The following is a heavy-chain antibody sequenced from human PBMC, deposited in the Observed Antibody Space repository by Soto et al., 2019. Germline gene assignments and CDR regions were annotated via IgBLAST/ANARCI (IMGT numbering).Heavy chain of an antibody. CDR2: IYHSGST. V-gene: IGHV4-4*02. CDR3: ARQASWYRSDWFDP. CDR1: GGSISSSNW. J-gene: IGHJ5*02. Sequence: SETLSLTCAVSGGSISSSNWWSWVRQPPGKGLEWIGEIYHSGSTNYNPSLKSRVTISVDKSKNQFSLKLSSVTAADTAVYYCARQASWYRSDWFDPWGQGTLVTVSS. D-gene: IGHD6-13*01.